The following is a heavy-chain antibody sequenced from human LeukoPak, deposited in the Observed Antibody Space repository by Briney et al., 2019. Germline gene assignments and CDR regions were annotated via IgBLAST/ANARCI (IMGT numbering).Heavy chain of an antibody. D-gene: IGHD6-19*01. CDR1: GYSFSSYG. Sequence: ASVKVSCKASGYSFSSYGIRWVRQAPGEGLEWMGWISVYNGNTNYAQKVQGRVTMTTDTSTSTAYMELRSLRSDDTAVYYCARDQTWDSSGWYEDYWGQGTLVTVSS. J-gene: IGHJ4*02. V-gene: IGHV1-18*01. CDR2: ISVYNGNT. CDR3: ARDQTWDSSGWYEDY.